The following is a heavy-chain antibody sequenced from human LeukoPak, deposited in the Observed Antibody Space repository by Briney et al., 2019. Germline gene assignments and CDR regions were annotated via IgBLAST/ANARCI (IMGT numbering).Heavy chain of an antibody. Sequence: PSETLSLTCTVSGGSISSYYWSWVRQPAGKGLEWIGRIYASGNTNYNPSLKGRVTMTVDTSMNQFSLNLSSVTAADTAVYYCARGRGSSWYYFDSWGQGTLVTVSS. CDR2: IYASGNT. CDR1: GGSISSYY. D-gene: IGHD6-13*01. V-gene: IGHV4-4*07. CDR3: ARGRGSSWYYFDS. J-gene: IGHJ4*02.